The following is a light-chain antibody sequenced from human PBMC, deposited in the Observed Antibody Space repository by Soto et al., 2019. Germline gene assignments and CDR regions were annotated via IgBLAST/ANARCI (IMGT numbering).Light chain of an antibody. J-gene: IGKJ5*01. CDR2: AAS. CDR1: QGISSS. V-gene: IGKV1-9*01. CDR3: QKLDSYPLT. Sequence: DIQMTQSPSTLSASVGDRVTITCRASQGISSSLAWYQQKPGEAPKLLIYAASTLQSGVPPRFSGSGSGTEFTLTISSLQPEDFASYYCQKLDSYPLTFGQGTRLEI.